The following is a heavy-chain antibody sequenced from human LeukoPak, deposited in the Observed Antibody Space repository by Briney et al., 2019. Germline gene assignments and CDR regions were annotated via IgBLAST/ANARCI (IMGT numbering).Heavy chain of an antibody. CDR3: AKDTFGFGESLYYYGMDV. Sequence: GGSLRLSCAASGFTFSSYSMNWVRQAPGKGLEWVSGITWNGGTIDYADSVKGRFTISRDNAKNSLYLQMNSLRAEDTALYYCAKDTFGFGESLYYYGMDVWGQGTTVTVSS. CDR2: ITWNGGTI. V-gene: IGHV3-9*01. J-gene: IGHJ6*02. CDR1: GFTFSSYS. D-gene: IGHD3-10*01.